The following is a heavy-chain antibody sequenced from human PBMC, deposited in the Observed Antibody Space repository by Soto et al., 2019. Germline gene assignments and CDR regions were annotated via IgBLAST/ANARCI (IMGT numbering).Heavy chain of an antibody. CDR3: ARVEGWAMVPSSMDV. CDR2: IYCSGST. D-gene: IGHD2-8*01. J-gene: IGHJ6*02. CDR1: GGSISSGGYY. V-gene: IGHV4-31*03. Sequence: QVQLQESGPGLVKPSQTLSLTCTVSGGSISSGGYYWSWIRQHPGKGLEWIGYIYCSGSTYYNPSPKSRVTIPVDTSKNQFSLKLSSVTAADTAVYYCARVEGWAMVPSSMDVWGQGTTVTVSS.